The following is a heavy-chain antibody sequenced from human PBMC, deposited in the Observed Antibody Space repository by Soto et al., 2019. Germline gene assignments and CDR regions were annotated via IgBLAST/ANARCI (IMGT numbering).Heavy chain of an antibody. D-gene: IGHD3-9*01. V-gene: IGHV1-2*04. CDR1: GYTFTGYY. CDR2: INPNSGGT. CDR3: ARDPGRYDILTGYFGYWFDP. Sequence: QVQLVQSGAEVKKPGASVKVSCKASGYTFTGYYMHWVRQAPGQGLEWMGWINPNSGGTNYAQKFQGWVTMTRDTSISTAYMELSRRRSDDTAVYYCARDPGRYDILTGYFGYWFDPWGQGTLVTVSS. J-gene: IGHJ5*02.